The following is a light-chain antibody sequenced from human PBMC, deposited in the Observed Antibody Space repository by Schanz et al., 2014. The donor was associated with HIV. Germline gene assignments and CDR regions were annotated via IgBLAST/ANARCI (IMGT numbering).Light chain of an antibody. V-gene: IGLV1-40*01. J-gene: IGLJ2*01. CDR3: SSYANTDTVL. CDR2: GNS. CDR1: NSNIGNNY. Sequence: QSVLTQPPSVSAAPGQRVTISCSGSNSNIGNNYVSWYQQLPGTAPKLLIYGNSNRPSGVPDRFSGSKSGTSASLAITGLQAEDEADYYCSSYANTDTVLFGGGTKLTVL.